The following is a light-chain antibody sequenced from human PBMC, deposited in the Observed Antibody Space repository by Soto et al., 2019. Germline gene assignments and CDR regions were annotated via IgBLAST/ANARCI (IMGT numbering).Light chain of an antibody. V-gene: IGKV3-20*01. J-gene: IGKJ1*01. CDR3: HQYGTSPRG. CDR1: QSVXNXH. CDR2: DAP. Sequence: LSPGERATLSCRASQSVXNXHVAWYLXRPGQAPRLLIYDAPRRHIGVPDMFSGSGSGTHFTLTMRGLEPENCAVYFCHQYGTSPRGFGEATKVDVK.